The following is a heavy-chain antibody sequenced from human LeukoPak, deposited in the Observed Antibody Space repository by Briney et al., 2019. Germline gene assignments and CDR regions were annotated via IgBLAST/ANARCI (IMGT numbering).Heavy chain of an antibody. V-gene: IGHV5-51*01. CDR2: IYPADSDT. CDR1: GSSFTAFW. D-gene: IGHD3-3*01. Sequence: PGESLKISCKVSGSSFTAFWLGWVRQMPGKSLEWMGSIYPADSDTTYSPSFKGQVTMSADKSISTAYLQWRSLKTSDTAMYFCARLRGGAHYESKRSYSDYWGQGTLVTVAS. J-gene: IGHJ4*02. CDR3: ARLRGGAHYESKRSYSDY.